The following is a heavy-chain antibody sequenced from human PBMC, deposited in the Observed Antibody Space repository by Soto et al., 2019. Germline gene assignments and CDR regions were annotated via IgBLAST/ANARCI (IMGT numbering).Heavy chain of an antibody. V-gene: IGHV4-30-2*01. CDR3: ARGGIAAAGTYHYYNHDMDV. CDR1: GGPISSGGYS. Sequence: PWETLSLTCAVSGGPISSGGYSWRWIRQPPGKGLEWIGYIYHSGSTYYNPSLKSRVTISVDRSKNQFPLKLSSVTAADTAVYYCARGGIAAAGTYHYYNHDMDVWGQGTTVTVSS. J-gene: IGHJ6*02. CDR2: IYHSGST. D-gene: IGHD6-13*01.